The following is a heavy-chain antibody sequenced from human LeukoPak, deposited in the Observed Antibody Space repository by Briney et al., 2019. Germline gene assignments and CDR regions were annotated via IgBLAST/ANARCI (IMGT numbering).Heavy chain of an antibody. CDR2: ISSNGGST. Sequence: GGSLRLSCAASGFTFSSYAMHWVRQAPGKGLEYVSAISSNGGSTYYANSVKGRFTISRDNAKNSLYLQMNSLRAEDTAVYYCARDAEDPRLWWGQGTLVTVSS. V-gene: IGHV3-64*01. J-gene: IGHJ4*02. D-gene: IGHD4/OR15-4a*01. CDR3: ARDAEDPRLW. CDR1: GFTFSSYA.